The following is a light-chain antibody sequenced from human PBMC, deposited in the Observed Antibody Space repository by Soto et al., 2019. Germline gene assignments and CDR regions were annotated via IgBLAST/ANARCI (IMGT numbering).Light chain of an antibody. CDR2: LSSDGSH. J-gene: IGLJ3*02. Sequence: QLVLTQSPSAYASLGASVKLTCTLSSGHSSYAIAWHQQQPEKGPRYLMKLSSDGSHSKGDGIPDRFSGSSSGAERYLTISSLQSEDEADYYCQTWGTGIQVFGGGTKVTVL. CDR1: SGHSSYA. V-gene: IGLV4-69*01. CDR3: QTWGTGIQV.